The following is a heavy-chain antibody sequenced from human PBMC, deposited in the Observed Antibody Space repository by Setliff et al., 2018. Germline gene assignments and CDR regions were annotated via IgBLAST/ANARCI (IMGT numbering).Heavy chain of an antibody. V-gene: IGHV1-3*01. Sequence: ASVKVSCKASGYAFNSYTLHWVRQAPGQRLEWMGWINAGNGNTKYSQKFQDRVKITRDTSATTAYMELSSLQSEDTAVYFCASGAAADAFHIWGRGTMVTVSS. CDR3: ASGAAADAFHI. D-gene: IGHD2-2*01. CDR2: INAGNGNT. CDR1: GYAFNSYT. J-gene: IGHJ3*02.